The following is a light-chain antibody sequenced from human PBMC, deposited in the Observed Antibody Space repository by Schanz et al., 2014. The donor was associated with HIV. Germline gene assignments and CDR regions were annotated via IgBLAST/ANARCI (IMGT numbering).Light chain of an antibody. J-gene: IGKJ1*01. Sequence: DIVMTQSPDSLAVSLGERATINCKSSQSILYNSNNRVFLAWYQQKPGQSPKLLIYWASTRESGVPARFSGSGSGTDFTLTISSLQADDVAVYYCQQYYSSPMAFGQGTMVELK. V-gene: IGKV4-1*01. CDR2: WAS. CDR1: QSILYNSNNRVF. CDR3: QQYYSSPMA.